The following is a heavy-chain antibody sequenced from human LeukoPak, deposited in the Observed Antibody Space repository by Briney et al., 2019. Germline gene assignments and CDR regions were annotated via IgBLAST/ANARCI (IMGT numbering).Heavy chain of an antibody. V-gene: IGHV5-51*01. CDR1: GYSFTSYW. D-gene: IGHD6-19*01. CDR2: IYPGDSDT. CDR3: ARLPPIYSSGWYGHAFDI. Sequence: GESLKISCKGSGYSFTSYWIGWVRQMPGKGLEWMGIIYPGDSDTRYSPSFQGQVTISADKSISTAYLQWSSLKASDTAMYYCARLPPIYSSGWYGHAFDIWGQGTMVTVSS. J-gene: IGHJ3*02.